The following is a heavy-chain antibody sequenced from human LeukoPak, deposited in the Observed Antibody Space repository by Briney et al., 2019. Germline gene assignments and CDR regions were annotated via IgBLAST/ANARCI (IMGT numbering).Heavy chain of an antibody. CDR3: ARFGLGKHIEVAGIPFDI. V-gene: IGHV1-18*01. J-gene: IGHJ3*02. Sequence: ASVKVSCKASGDTFTSYAITWVRQAPGQGLEWMGWISAYNGNTNYAQKLQGRVTMTTDTSTSTAYMELRSLRSDDTALYYCARFGLGKHIEVAGIPFDIWGQGTMVTVSS. CDR1: GDTFTSYA. CDR2: ISAYNGNT. D-gene: IGHD6-19*01.